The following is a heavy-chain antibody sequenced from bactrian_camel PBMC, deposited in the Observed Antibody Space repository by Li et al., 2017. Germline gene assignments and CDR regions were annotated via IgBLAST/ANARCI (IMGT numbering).Heavy chain of an antibody. CDR1: GFAFSAAW. J-gene: IGHJ4*01. Sequence: HVQLVESGGGSVQPGGSLRLSCATSGFAFSAAWMYWVRQAPGKGLEWVSGVQPGGAAAFYAGSLKGRFTISSEGAKNTVYLQINSAKPEDSAMYYCVKGAPARWFGDFWGRGTQVTVS. V-gene: IGHV3S1*01. CDR2: VQPGGAAA. CDR3: VKGAPARWFGDF. D-gene: IGHD1*01.